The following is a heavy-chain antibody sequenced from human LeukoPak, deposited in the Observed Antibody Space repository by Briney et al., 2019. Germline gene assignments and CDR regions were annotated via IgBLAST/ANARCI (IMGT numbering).Heavy chain of an antibody. V-gene: IGHV3-23*01. CDR2: ISGSGGST. Sequence: GGSLRLSCAASGFTFSSYAMSWVRQAPGKGLEWVSAISGSGGSTYYADSVKGRFTISRDYSRNTLYMQMNSLRAEDTAVYYCAKGPPYYYGSGNYYFDYWGQGTLVTVSS. CDR3: AKGPPYYYGSGNYYFDY. J-gene: IGHJ4*02. CDR1: GFTFSSYA. D-gene: IGHD3-10*01.